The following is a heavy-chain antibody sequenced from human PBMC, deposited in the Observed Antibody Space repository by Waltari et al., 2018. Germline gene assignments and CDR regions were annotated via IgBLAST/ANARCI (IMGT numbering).Heavy chain of an antibody. CDR2: ISYDGSNK. J-gene: IGHJ4*02. CDR3: ARDSYYDSSASTPDY. Sequence: QVQLVESGGGVVQPGRSLRLSCAASGFTFSSYAMHWVGQVPGKGLEWVAVISYDGSNKYDADSVKGRFTISRDNSKNTLYLQMNGLRAEDTAVYYCARDSYYDSSASTPDYWGQGTLVTVSS. D-gene: IGHD3-22*01. CDR1: GFTFSSYA. V-gene: IGHV3-30-3*01.